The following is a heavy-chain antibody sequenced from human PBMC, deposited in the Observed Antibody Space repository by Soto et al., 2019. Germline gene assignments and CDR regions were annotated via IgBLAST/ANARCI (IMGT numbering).Heavy chain of an antibody. V-gene: IGHV4-59*01. CDR3: ARSDGRY. CDR1: GCSISSYY. Sequence: KPSETLSLTCTVSGCSISSYYWSWIRQPPGKGLEWIGYIYYSGSTNYNPSLKSRVTISVDTSKNQFSLKLSSVTAADTAVYYCARSDGRYWGQGTLVTVSS. CDR2: IYYSGST. J-gene: IGHJ4*02.